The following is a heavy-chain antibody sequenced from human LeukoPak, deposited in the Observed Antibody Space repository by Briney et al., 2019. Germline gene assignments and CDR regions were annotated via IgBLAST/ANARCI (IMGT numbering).Heavy chain of an antibody. J-gene: IGHJ4*02. Sequence: GGSLRLSCAASGFTFSSYGMHWVRQAPGKGLEWVAVISYDGSNKYYADSVKGRFTTSRDNSKNTLYLQMNSLRAEDTAVYYCAKDQYYDSSGTGDYWGQGTLVTVSS. CDR3: AKDQYYDSSGTGDY. CDR1: GFTFSSYG. D-gene: IGHD3-22*01. CDR2: ISYDGSNK. V-gene: IGHV3-30*18.